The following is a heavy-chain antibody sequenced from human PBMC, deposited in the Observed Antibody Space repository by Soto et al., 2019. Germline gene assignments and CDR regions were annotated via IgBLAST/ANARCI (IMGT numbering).Heavy chain of an antibody. CDR2: ISYELINK. Sequence: AESLRLSCAASGFTFSSYAMHWVRQAPGKGLEWVAVISYELINKCYADSVEGRFTIPRDPSKNSLYLHMNSLRAEDTAVYYCARAAYYDSSGYPHGYWGQGTLVTVSS. CDR3: ARAAYYDSSGYPHGY. CDR1: GFTFSSYA. D-gene: IGHD3-22*01. J-gene: IGHJ4*02. V-gene: IGHV3-30-3*01.